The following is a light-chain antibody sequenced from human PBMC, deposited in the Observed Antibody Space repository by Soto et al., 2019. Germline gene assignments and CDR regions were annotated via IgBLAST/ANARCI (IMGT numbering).Light chain of an antibody. Sequence: EIVMTQSPATLSVSPGDSATLSCRASQSVSNNLAWYHQKPGQAPRVLIYGASTRATGIPARFSGSGSGTEFTLTISSLQSEDFAVYYCQQYNNWLRTWTFGQGTKVDIK. V-gene: IGKV3-15*01. J-gene: IGKJ1*01. CDR2: GAS. CDR1: QSVSNN. CDR3: QQYNNWLRTWT.